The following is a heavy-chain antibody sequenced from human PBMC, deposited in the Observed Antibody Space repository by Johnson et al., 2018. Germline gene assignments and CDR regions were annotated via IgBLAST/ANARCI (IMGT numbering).Heavy chain of an antibody. CDR1: GFTFRNYA. CDR2: ISYDGRNK. J-gene: IGHJ3*02. V-gene: IGHV3-30*04. CDR3: ARDASDALDI. Sequence: QVRLVESGGGVVQPGRSLRLSCAASGFTFRNYAIHWVRQAPGKGLEWVAVISYDGRNKYYADSVKGRFTISRDNSENTLDLQMNSLRTEDPAVYYCARDASDALDIWGQGTMVTVSS.